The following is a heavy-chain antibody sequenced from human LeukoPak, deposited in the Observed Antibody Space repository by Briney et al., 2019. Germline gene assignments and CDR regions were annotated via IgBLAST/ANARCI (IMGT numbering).Heavy chain of an antibody. CDR1: GGSISTYF. J-gene: IGHJ5*02. D-gene: IGHD2-15*01. CDR2: IYYTGTT. Sequence: PSETLSLTCTVSGGSISTYFWTWIRQFPGEGLEWIGYIYYTGTTSYNPSLKSRVTIPVDTSKNQFSLSLSSVTAADTAVYYCARYHQPSGPNWLDRWGQGTLVTVSS. CDR3: ARYHQPSGPNWLDR. V-gene: IGHV4-59*01.